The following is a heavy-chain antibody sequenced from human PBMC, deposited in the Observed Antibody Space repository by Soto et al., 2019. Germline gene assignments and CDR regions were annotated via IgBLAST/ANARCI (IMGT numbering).Heavy chain of an antibody. J-gene: IGHJ4*02. V-gene: IGHV4-61*01. D-gene: IGHD3-22*01. CDR3: ERDLRDSSAYAL. Sequence: QVQLQESGPGLVKPSETLSLTCSVSGASISSGTYYWSWIRQSPGKELEWIGYIYYRGGTNYNPSLKSRVTISLETSKIQFSLNLSSVTAADTAVYYCERDLRDSSAYALWGQGILVTVSS. CDR2: IYYRGGT. CDR1: GASISSGTYY.